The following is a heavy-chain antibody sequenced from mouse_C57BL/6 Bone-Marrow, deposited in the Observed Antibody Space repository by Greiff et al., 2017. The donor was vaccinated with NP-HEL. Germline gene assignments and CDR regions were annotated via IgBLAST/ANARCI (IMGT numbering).Heavy chain of an antibody. V-gene: IGHV5-9*01. CDR2: ISGGGGNT. Sequence: EVKVEESGGGLVKPGGSLKLSCAASGFTFSSYTMSWVRQTPEKRLEWVATISGGGGNTYYPDSVKGRFTISRDNAKNTLYLQMSSLRSEDTALYYCARHPYGGNYDYWGQGTTLTVSS. CDR1: GFTFSSYT. J-gene: IGHJ2*01. CDR3: ARHPYGGNYDY. D-gene: IGHD1-1*02.